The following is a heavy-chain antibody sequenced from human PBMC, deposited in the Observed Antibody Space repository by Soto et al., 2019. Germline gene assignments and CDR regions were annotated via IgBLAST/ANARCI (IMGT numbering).Heavy chain of an antibody. V-gene: IGHV3-15*01. CDR2: VKSKTDGGTT. CDR1: GFTFSNAW. CDR3: TRYYYDSSGHLDY. D-gene: IGHD3-22*01. Sequence: EVQLVESGGGLVKPGGSLRLSCAASGFTFSNAWMTWVRQAPGKGLEWVGRVKSKTDGGTTDRAAPVKGRFTISRDDSKNTLYLQMSGLKTEDTAVYYCTRYYYDSSGHLDYWGQGTLVTVSS. J-gene: IGHJ4*02.